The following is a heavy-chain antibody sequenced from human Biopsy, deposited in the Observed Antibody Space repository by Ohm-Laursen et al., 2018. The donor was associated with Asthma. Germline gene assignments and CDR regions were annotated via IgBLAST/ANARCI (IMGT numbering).Heavy chain of an antibody. Sequence: ASVKVSCKASGYTFATNAMHWVRQAPGQRPEWMGWFNPGNGNAKVSEKFQGRVSITRDTSATTAYLEVSSLTSEDTAVYYCARSAETYSGFDSNYYGMDVWGQGTRVTVSS. CDR2: FNPGNGNA. CDR1: GYTFATNA. V-gene: IGHV1-3*01. CDR3: ARSAETYSGFDSNYYGMDV. D-gene: IGHD5-12*01. J-gene: IGHJ6*02.